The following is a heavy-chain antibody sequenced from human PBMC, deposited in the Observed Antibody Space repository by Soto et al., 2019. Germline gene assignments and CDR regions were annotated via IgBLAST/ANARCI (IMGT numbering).Heavy chain of an antibody. Sequence: PSETLSLTCTVSGGSISDHYWSWIRQPPGKGLEWIGYIFYTGYTTYNPSLKSRATISLDTSRNQFSLRLSSVTAADTAVYYCTRRRFAVRGVTTMDVWGPGTTATVSS. CDR1: GGSISDHY. D-gene: IGHD3-10*01. CDR2: IFYTGYT. V-gene: IGHV4-59*11. J-gene: IGHJ6*02. CDR3: TRRRFAVRGVTTMDV.